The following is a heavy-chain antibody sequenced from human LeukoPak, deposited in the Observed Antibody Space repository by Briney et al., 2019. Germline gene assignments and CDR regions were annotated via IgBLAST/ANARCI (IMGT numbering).Heavy chain of an antibody. CDR3: ATYLYGDYGYCYFDY. CDR1: GASITSNHW. CDR2: IYHGGAT. Sequence: PSETLSLTCAVSGASITSNHWWSWARPAPGEGLEWIGEIYHGGATTYNPSLKSRVTMSVDKSKNEFSLSLRSVTAADTAVYYCATYLYGDYGYCYFDYWGPGTLVTVSS. V-gene: IGHV4-4*02. D-gene: IGHD4-17*01. J-gene: IGHJ4*02.